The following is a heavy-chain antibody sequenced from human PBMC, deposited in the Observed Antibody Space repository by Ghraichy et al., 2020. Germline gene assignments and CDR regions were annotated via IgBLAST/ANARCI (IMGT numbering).Heavy chain of an antibody. CDR3: ARNEKSAYGDYVDY. CDR1: GGSFSGYY. V-gene: IGHV4-34*01. J-gene: IGHJ4*02. D-gene: IGHD4-17*01. Sequence: SQTLSLTCAVYGGSFSGYYWSWIRQPPGKGLEWIGEINHSGSTNYNPSLKSRVTISVDTSKNQFSLKLSSVTAADTAVYYCARNEKSAYGDYVDYWGQGTLVTVSS. CDR2: INHSGST.